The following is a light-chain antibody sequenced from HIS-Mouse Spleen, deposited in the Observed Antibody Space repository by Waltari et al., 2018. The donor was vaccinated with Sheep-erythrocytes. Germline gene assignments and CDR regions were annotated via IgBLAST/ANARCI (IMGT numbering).Light chain of an antibody. CDR2: DDS. CDR1: NIGSKS. J-gene: IGLJ2*01. CDR3: QVWKV. V-gene: IGLV3-21*03. Sequence: SYVLTQPPSVSVAPGKTARITCGGNNIGSKSVHWYQQKPGQAPVLVVYDDSDRPSGIPWRGSGSNSGKTATLTISRVEAGDEADYYCQVWKVFGGGTKLTVL.